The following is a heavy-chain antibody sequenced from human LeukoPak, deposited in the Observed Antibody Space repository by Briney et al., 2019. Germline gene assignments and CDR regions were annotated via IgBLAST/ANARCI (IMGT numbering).Heavy chain of an antibody. D-gene: IGHD3-3*01. CDR1: GYTFTTYG. J-gene: IGHJ4*02. Sequence: ASVKLSCTASGYTFTTYGMSWVRQAPGQGLEWMGWINAYNGKTNYVQTFQDRVSMTIDTSTSTAYMELRSLRSDDTAMYYCARDRSVNDYWGQGTLVTVSS. CDR2: INAYNGKT. V-gene: IGHV1-18*01. CDR3: ARDRSVNDY.